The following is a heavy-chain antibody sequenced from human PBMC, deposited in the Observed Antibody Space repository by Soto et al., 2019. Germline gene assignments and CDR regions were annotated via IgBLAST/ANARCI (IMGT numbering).Heavy chain of an antibody. CDR1: GGPIRSYC. CDR2: IYDSGNT. J-gene: IGHJ6*02. CDR3: ARGGGKYYYWSSGHSNHAMDV. V-gene: IGHV4-59*01. Sequence: KPSETLSLTCTVSGGPIRSYCWSWIRQPPGKGLEWIGYIYDSGNTDYNPSLKSRVTISVDTSKNQFSLKLSSVTTADTAVYYCARGGGKYYYWSSGHSNHAMDVWGQGTTVTVS. D-gene: IGHD3-22*01.